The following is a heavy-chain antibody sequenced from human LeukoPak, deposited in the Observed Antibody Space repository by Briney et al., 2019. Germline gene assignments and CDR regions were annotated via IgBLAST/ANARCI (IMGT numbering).Heavy chain of an antibody. CDR3: ASPYDGSGYYGR. D-gene: IGHD3-22*01. J-gene: IGHJ4*02. CDR2: INGAGSEK. CDR1: GFTFRAYW. Sequence: GGSLRLSCVVSGFTFRAYWMTWVRQAPGKGLEWVANINGAGSEKYYVDSVKGRFTISRDNAKNSLFLQMNSLRDEDTAIYYCASPYDGSGYYGRWGQGTLVTVSS. V-gene: IGHV3-7*03.